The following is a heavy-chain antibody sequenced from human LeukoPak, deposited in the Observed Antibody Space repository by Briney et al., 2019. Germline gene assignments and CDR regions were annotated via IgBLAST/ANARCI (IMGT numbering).Heavy chain of an antibody. CDR1: GGSISTSSYY. CDR2: IYYGGST. Sequence: SETLSLTCTVSGGSISTSSYYWGWIRQPPGKGLEWIGSIYYGGSTYYKPSLKSRVTISLDTSKNQFSLKLSSVTAADTAVYYCASPSKMASVEYAFDIWGQGTMVTVSS. V-gene: IGHV4-39*01. D-gene: IGHD5-24*01. J-gene: IGHJ3*02. CDR3: ASPSKMASVEYAFDI.